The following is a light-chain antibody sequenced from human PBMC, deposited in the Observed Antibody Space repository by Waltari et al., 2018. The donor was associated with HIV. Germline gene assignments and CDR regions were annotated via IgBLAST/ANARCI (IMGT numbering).Light chain of an antibody. J-gene: IGLJ2*01. CDR1: TATIGANF. CDR3: AVLDDTLGGGV. V-gene: IGLV1-47*01. Sequence: QSVLTQPPSASGTPGQKVTISCSGGTATIGANFVFWFQQFPGTAPKLLIYRDNLRHSGVPARFSGSKSGTSASLTISGLRSEDEAHYFCAVLDDTLGGGVFGGGTKLTVL. CDR2: RDN.